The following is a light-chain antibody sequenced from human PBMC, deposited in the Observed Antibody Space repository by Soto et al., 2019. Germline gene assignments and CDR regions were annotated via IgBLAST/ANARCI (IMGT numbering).Light chain of an antibody. CDR3: QKYGSSPRT. CDR1: QSVSSSY. V-gene: IGKV3-20*01. J-gene: IGKJ1*01. CDR2: DAS. Sequence: EIVLTQSPGTLSLSPGERATLSCRASQSVSSSYLAWYQQKPGQAPRLLIHDASSRATGISDRFTGSGSGTDFTLTITTLEPEDFAVYYCQKYGSSPRTCGLGTKGDIK.